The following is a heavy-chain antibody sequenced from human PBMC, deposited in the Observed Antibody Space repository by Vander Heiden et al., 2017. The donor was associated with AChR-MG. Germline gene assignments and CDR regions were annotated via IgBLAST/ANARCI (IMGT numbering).Heavy chain of an antibody. CDR3: ARSSTVVPAAMRF. D-gene: IGHD2-2*01. CDR1: GFTFSSYW. V-gene: IGHV3-74*01. Sequence: EVQLVESGGGLVQPGGSLRLPCAASGFTFSSYWMHGVRQAPGKGLVWVSRINTDGSSTSYADSVKGRFTISRDNAKNTLYLQMNSLRAEDTALYYCARSSTVVPAAMRFCGQGTLLTVS. J-gene: IGHJ4*02. CDR2: INTDGSST.